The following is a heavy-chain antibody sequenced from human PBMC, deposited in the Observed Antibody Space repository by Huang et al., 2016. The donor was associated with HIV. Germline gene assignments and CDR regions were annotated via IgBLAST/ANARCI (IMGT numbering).Heavy chain of an antibody. CDR3: ATKADAMDV. D-gene: IGHD2-8*01. CDR1: TVTFSAYW. CDR2: IRQDGSEK. V-gene: IGHV3-7*01. J-gene: IGHJ6*02. Sequence: LVESGGGLVRPGGSLRLSCAGPTVTFSAYWMTWFRQAPGEGMEWVASIRQDGSEKHYVDSVEGRFNISRDNGKKLLFLEMRSLGVDDTAVYFCATKADAMDVWGQGTTVIVSS.